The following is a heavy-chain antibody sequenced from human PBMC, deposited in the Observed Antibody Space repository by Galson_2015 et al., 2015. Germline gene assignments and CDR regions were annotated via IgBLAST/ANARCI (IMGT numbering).Heavy chain of an antibody. J-gene: IGHJ6*02. CDR3: ARDCSSTSCYRRIGRSGPYGMDV. CDR1: GFTFSSYW. CDR2: INSDGSST. Sequence: SLRLSCAASGFTFSSYWMHWVRQAPGKGLVWVSRINSDGSSTSYADSVKGRFTISRDNAKNTLYLQMNSLRAEDTAVYYCARDCSSTSCYRRIGRSGPYGMDVWGQGTTVTVSS. D-gene: IGHD2-2*01. V-gene: IGHV3-74*01.